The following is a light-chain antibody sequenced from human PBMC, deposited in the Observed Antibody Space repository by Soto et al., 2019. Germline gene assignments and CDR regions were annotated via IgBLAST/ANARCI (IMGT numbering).Light chain of an antibody. V-gene: IGKV3-15*01. Sequence: EIVMTQSPATLSLSPGERATLSCRASQSVSSNLAWYQQKPGQAPRLLIYDASTRATAIPARFSGSGSGTEFTLTISSLQSEDFATYYCQQYNNWLTWTFGQGTKVDIK. J-gene: IGKJ1*01. CDR3: QQYNNWLTWT. CDR1: QSVSSN. CDR2: DAS.